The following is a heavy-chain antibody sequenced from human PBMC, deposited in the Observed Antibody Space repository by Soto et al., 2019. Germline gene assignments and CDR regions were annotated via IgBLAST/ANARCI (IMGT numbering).Heavy chain of an antibody. CDR1: GYTFTSYA. D-gene: IGHD2-2*01. CDR3: ATIYCSSTSCSSDYYYYMDV. V-gene: IGHV1-3*01. CDR2: INAGNGNT. J-gene: IGHJ6*03. Sequence: ASMKVSCKASGYTFTSYAMHWVRQAPGQKLEWMGWINAGNGNTKYSQKFQGRVTITRDTSASTAYMELSSLRSEDTAVYYCATIYCSSTSCSSDYYYYMDVWGKGTTVTVSS.